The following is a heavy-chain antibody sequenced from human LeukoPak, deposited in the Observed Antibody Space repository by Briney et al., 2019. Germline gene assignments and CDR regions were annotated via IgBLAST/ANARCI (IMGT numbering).Heavy chain of an antibody. J-gene: IGHJ6*03. V-gene: IGHV1-69*13. Sequence: SVKVSCKASGGTFSSYAISWVRQAPGQGLEWMGGIIPIFGTANYAQKFQGRVTITADESTSTAYMELSSLRSEDTAVYYCARGGGTLEWLHRVDYYYMDVCGKGTTVTVSS. CDR1: GGTFSSYA. D-gene: IGHD3-3*01. CDR2: IIPIFGTA. CDR3: ARGGGTLEWLHRVDYYYMDV.